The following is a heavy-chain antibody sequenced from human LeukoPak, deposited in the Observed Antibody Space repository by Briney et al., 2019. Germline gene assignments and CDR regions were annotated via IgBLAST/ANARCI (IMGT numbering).Heavy chain of an antibody. CDR1: GYTFSSYW. D-gene: IGHD6-13*01. CDR2: INSDGSST. V-gene: IGHV3-74*01. J-gene: IGHJ4*02. CDR3: ARVGRIAAAGGHFDY. Sequence: GGSLRLSCAASGYTFSSYWMQWVSQAPGKGLVWVSRINSDGSSTNYADSVKGRFTISRDNAKNTLYLQMNSLTAADTAVYYCARVGRIAAAGGHFDYWGQGTLVTVSS.